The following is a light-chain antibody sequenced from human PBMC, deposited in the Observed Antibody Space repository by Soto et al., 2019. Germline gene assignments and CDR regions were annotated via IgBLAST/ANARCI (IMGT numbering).Light chain of an antibody. Sequence: EVVMTQSPDILSLSPVERGSLSCMASQSVSSNLAWYQQKPGQAPRLLIYGASTRATGIPARFSGSGSGTEFTLTISSLQSEDFAVYYCQQYNNWPITFGQGTRLEIK. J-gene: IGKJ5*01. CDR1: QSVSSN. CDR2: GAS. V-gene: IGKV3-15*01. CDR3: QQYNNWPIT.